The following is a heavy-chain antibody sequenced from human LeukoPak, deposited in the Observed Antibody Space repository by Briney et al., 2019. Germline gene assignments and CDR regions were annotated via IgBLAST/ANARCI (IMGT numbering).Heavy chain of an antibody. J-gene: IGHJ4*02. CDR1: GFTFDDYT. Sequence: GGSLRLSCAASGFTFDDYTMHWVRQAPGKGLEWVSLISWDGGSTYYADSVKGRFTISRDNAKNSLYLQMNSLRAEDTAVYYCARGGQQLRLAGVDYWGQGTLVTVSS. CDR2: ISWDGGST. V-gene: IGHV3-43*01. CDR3: ARGGQQLRLAGVDY. D-gene: IGHD6-13*01.